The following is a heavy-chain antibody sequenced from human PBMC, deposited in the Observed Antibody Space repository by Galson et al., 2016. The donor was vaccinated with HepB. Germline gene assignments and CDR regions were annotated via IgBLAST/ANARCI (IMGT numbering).Heavy chain of an antibody. J-gene: IGHJ3*02. Sequence: SVKVSCKASGYTFSSYYMHWARQAPGQGLEWMGQINPGGDKTDYAQKFQGRITLTRDTSTSTVYMALSSLRSGDTAVYYCAAAIAYYYDSRGDIWGQGTMVTVSS. CDR1: GYTFSSYY. D-gene: IGHD3-22*01. V-gene: IGHV1-46*01. CDR2: INPGGDKT. CDR3: AAAIAYYYDSRGDI.